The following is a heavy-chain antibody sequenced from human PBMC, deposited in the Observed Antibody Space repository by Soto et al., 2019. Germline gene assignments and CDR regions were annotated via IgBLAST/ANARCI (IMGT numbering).Heavy chain of an antibody. V-gene: IGHV4-59*02. Sequence: QVQLQESGPGLVKPSETLSLSCTVSGDSVSSYYWSWIRQLPGRGREWIGYIYISGNTNYNPSLKSRVTISRHTSKNQCSLNLKSVTAADTGVYYCERGVLRYYHYGMDVWGQGTTVTVSS. CDR3: ERGVLRYYHYGMDV. J-gene: IGHJ6*02. CDR2: IYISGNT. CDR1: GDSVSSYY.